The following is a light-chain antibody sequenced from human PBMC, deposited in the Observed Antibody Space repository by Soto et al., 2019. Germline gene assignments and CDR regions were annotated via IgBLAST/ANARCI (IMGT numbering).Light chain of an antibody. CDR1: ASDVGSSNL. J-gene: IGLJ1*01. Sequence: QSVLTQPASVSGSPGQSITISCTGTASDVGSSNLVSWYQQYPGKAPKLIIYEGRRRPSGVSGRFSGSKSGNTASLTISGLQAEDEADYYCCSFASSSTFYVFGTGTKVT. CDR2: EGR. V-gene: IGLV2-23*01. CDR3: CSFASSSTFYV.